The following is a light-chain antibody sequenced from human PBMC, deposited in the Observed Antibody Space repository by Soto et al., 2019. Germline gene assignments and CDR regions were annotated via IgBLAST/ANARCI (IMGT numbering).Light chain of an antibody. Sequence: EIVMTQSPATLSVSPGERATLSCRASQSVSNNLAWYQQKPGQAPRLLIYGASTRATGIPARFSGSGSGTEFTLTISSLQSEVFAVYFCLQYNNWPPWTFGQGTKVEI. J-gene: IGKJ1*01. CDR1: QSVSNN. V-gene: IGKV3-15*01. CDR3: LQYNNWPPWT. CDR2: GAS.